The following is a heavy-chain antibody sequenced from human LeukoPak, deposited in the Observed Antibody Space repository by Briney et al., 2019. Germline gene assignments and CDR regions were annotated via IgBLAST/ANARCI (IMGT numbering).Heavy chain of an antibody. J-gene: IGHJ4*02. V-gene: IGHV3-7*01. CDR2: IKQDASER. D-gene: IGHD6-13*01. CDR1: GFTFSSYW. Sequence: GGSLRLSCAASGFTFSSYWMTWVRQAPGKGLEWVADIKQDASERYYVDSVKGRFTISRDNAKNSLYLQMNSLRAEDTAVYYCATPTAGAWHFDYWGQGTLVTVSS. CDR3: ATPTAGAWHFDY.